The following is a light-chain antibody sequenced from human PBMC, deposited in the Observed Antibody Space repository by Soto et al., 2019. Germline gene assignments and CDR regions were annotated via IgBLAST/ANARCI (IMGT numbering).Light chain of an antibody. CDR2: GGS. J-gene: IGKJ2*01. Sequence: EMVMTQSPSTLSVSPGERAALSCRASQSVSSNLAWYQQKPGQAPRLLIYGGSTRATGIPARFSGSGSGTEFTLTISSLQSEDFAVYYCQQYNNWPGYTFGQGTKLEIK. CDR1: QSVSSN. V-gene: IGKV3-15*01. CDR3: QQYNNWPGYT.